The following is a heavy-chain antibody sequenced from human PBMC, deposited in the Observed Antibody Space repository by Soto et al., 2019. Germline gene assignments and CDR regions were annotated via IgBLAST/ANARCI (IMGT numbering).Heavy chain of an antibody. CDR2: IHYSGGATYSP. Sequence: SETLSLTCTVSGASIISDGYYWTWIRQHPGKGLEWLGYIHYSGGATYSPSYNPSLKSRIAISVDTSKRLFSLKLTSVSAADTAMYYCARLYCSSSTCDSWFDPWGQGTLVT. CDR3: ARLYCSSSTCDSWFDP. J-gene: IGHJ5*02. D-gene: IGHD2-2*01. V-gene: IGHV4-31*03. CDR1: GASIISDGYY.